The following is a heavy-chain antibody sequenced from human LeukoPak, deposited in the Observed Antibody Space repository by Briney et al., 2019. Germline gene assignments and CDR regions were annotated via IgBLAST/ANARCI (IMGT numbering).Heavy chain of an antibody. V-gene: IGHV1-8*01. Sequence: ASVKVSCKASGYTFTSYDINWVRQATGQGLEWMGWMNPNSGNTGYAQKFQGRVTMTRNTSISTAYMELSSLRSEDTAVYYCARDGYYYDSSGYPVGAFDISGQGTMVTVSS. CDR2: MNPNSGNT. CDR1: GYTFTSYD. D-gene: IGHD3-22*01. J-gene: IGHJ3*02. CDR3: ARDGYYYDSSGYPVGAFDI.